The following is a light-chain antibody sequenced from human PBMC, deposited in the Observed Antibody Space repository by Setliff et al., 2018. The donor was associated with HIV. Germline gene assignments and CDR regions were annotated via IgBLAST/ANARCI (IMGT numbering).Light chain of an antibody. J-gene: IGLJ1*01. Sequence: SYELTQPPSVSVAPGKTATVTCGGNNLQSKSVHWYQQKPGQAPVLVVYDDQDRSSGIPERFSGSNSGNTATLTISRVEAGDEADYYCQVWDRGSDHYVFGPGTKVTVL. CDR2: DDQ. V-gene: IGLV3-21*03. CDR1: NLQSKS. CDR3: QVWDRGSDHYV.